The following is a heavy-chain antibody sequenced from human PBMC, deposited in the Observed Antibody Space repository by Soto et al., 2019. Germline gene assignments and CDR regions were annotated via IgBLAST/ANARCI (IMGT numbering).Heavy chain of an antibody. Sequence: SETLSLTCTVSGGSISSYYWSWIRQPPGKGLEWIGYIYYSGSTNYNPSLKSRVTISVDTSKNQLSLKLSSVAAADTAVYYCAGRGSGWRPYDYWGQGTLVTVSS. CDR1: GGSISSYY. V-gene: IGHV4-59*01. CDR2: IYYSGST. J-gene: IGHJ4*02. CDR3: AGRGSGWRPYDY. D-gene: IGHD6-19*01.